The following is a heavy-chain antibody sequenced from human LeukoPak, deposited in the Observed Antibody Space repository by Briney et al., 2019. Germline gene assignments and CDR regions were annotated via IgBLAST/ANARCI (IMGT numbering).Heavy chain of an antibody. D-gene: IGHD2-15*01. V-gene: IGHV1-46*01. Sequence: ASVKVSCKASGGTFSSYAISWVRQAPGQGLEWMGIINPSGGSTSYAQKFQGRVTMTRDTSTSTVYMELSSLRSEDTAVYYCARRGLPRSGSGHDAFDIWGQGTMVTVSS. CDR3: ARRGLPRSGSGHDAFDI. J-gene: IGHJ3*02. CDR1: GGTFSSYA. CDR2: INPSGGST.